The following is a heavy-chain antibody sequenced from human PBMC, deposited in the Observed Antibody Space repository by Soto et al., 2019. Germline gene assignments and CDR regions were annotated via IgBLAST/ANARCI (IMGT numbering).Heavy chain of an antibody. V-gene: IGHV3-48*03. CDR1: GFTVSDYE. CDR2: IKSSGSTI. D-gene: IGHD6-19*01. Sequence: GGSLRLSCAVSGFTVSDYEMNWVRQAPGKGLEWVSYIKSSGSTIHYADSVKGRFTISRDNAKNSLYLQMNSLRTEDTAVYYCARDQGAGVDAFDIWGQGTMVTVSS. J-gene: IGHJ3*02. CDR3: ARDQGAGVDAFDI.